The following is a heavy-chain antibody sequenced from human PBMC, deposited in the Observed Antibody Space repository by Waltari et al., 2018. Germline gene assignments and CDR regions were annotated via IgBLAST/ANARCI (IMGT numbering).Heavy chain of an antibody. CDR3: TGYFSSTSCFRYYFDY. J-gene: IGHJ4*02. D-gene: IGHD2-2*01. Sequence: EVQLVESGGGLVQPGRSLRPSCTASGFTFGDYAMSWVRQAPGKGRGWVGFIRSKAYGGTTEYAASVKGKSTISRDDSKSIAYLQMNSLKTEDTAVYYCTGYFSSTSCFRYYFDYWGQGTLVTVSS. CDR1: GFTFGDYA. CDR2: IRSKAYGGTT. V-gene: IGHV3-49*04.